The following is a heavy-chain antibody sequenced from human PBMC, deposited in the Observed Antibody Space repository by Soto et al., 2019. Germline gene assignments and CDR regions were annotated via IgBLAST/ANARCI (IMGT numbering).Heavy chain of an antibody. CDR1: GFTFSSNA. D-gene: IGHD6-13*01. J-gene: IGHJ4*02. CDR3: AQDAAGNSG. V-gene: IGHV3-23*01. Sequence: EVQLLESGGGLAQPGGSLRLSCAASGFTFSSNAMSWVRQAPGKGLEWVSAISGSGGSTWYADSVKGRFTISRDNSENTLHLQMNSLSAEDTAVYYCAQDAAGNSGWGQGTLVIVSS. CDR2: ISGSGGST.